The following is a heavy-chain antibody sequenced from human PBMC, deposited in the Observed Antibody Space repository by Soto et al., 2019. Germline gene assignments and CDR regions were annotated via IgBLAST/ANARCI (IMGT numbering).Heavy chain of an antibody. D-gene: IGHD6-13*01. J-gene: IGHJ3*02. CDR1: AFTSTTSS. Sequence: GASVKVSCKSSAFTSTTSSVQWVRQARGQRLEWIGWIVVGNGNTKYAQRFQERVTITRDMSTSTAYMELSSLRAEDTAVYYCASVRIAGEDAFDIWGQGTMVTVSS. CDR3: ASVRIAGEDAFDI. V-gene: IGHV1-58*01. CDR2: IVVGNGNT.